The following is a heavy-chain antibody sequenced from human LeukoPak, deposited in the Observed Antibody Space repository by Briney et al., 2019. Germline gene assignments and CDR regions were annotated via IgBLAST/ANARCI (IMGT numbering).Heavy chain of an antibody. Sequence: GGSLRLSCVASRFNFDEYAMNWVRPAPRKGVEWVAVISYYGSNKYYADSVKGRFTISRDNSKNTLYLQMNSLRAEDTAVYYCARDSVDYYYDSSGYYWFDYWGQGTLVTVSS. D-gene: IGHD3-22*01. CDR2: ISYYGSNK. CDR3: ARDSVDYYYDSSGYYWFDY. V-gene: IGHV3-30-3*01. J-gene: IGHJ4*02. CDR1: RFNFDEYA.